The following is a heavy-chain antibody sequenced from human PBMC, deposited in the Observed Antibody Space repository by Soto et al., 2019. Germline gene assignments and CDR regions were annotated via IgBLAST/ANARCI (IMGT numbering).Heavy chain of an antibody. J-gene: IGHJ3*02. CDR2: ISHSGST. CDR3: ASLDILNASRTDSFDI. D-gene: IGHD3-9*01. Sequence: QVQLHQWGAGLLKPSETLSLTCAVYGGSFSGYSWIWIRQPPGKGLEWIGEISHSGSTNYNASLKSRVTISADSSKNQFVLKLSSVTAADTAVYYCASLDILNASRTDSFDIWGQGTVVTVSS. CDR1: GGSFSGYS. V-gene: IGHV4-34*01.